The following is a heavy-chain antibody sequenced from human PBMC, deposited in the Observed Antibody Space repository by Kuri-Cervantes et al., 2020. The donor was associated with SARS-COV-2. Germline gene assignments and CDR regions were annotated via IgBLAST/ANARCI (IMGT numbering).Heavy chain of an antibody. J-gene: IGHJ5*02. D-gene: IGHD2-2*02. V-gene: IGHV1-24*01. Sequence: ASVKVSCKVSGYTLTELSMHWVRQAPGKGLEWMGGFDPEDGETIYAQKFQGRVTMTEDTSTDTAYMELSSLRSEDTAMYYCATAPAAIYSAWFDPWGQGTRVTVSS. CDR3: ATAPAAIYSAWFDP. CDR2: FDPEDGET. CDR1: GYTLTELS.